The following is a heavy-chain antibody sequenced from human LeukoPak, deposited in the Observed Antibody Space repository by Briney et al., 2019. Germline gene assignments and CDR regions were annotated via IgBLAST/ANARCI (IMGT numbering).Heavy chain of an antibody. CDR2: IYSGGST. D-gene: IGHD3-22*01. V-gene: IGHV3-53*05. CDR1: GFTVSSNY. J-gene: IGHJ4*02. Sequence: GGSLRLSRAASGFTVSSNYMSWVRQAPGKGLEWVSVIYSGGSTYYADSVKGRFTISRDNSKNTLYLQMNSLRAEDTAVYYCARSDYYDSSGYYPKEFDYWGQGTLVTVSS. CDR3: ARSDYYDSSGYYPKEFDY.